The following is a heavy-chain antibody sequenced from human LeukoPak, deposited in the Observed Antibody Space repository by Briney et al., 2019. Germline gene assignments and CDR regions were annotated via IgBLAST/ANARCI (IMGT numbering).Heavy chain of an antibody. CDR1: GGSISSGDYS. Sequence: SETLSLTCTVSGGSISSGDYSWSWIRQPPGKGLEWIGYIYYSGSTYYNPSLKSRVTISVDTSKNQFSLKLSSVAAADTAVYYCARAPYVDTAMVDYWGQGTLVTVSS. J-gene: IGHJ4*02. CDR2: IYYSGST. D-gene: IGHD5-18*01. CDR3: ARAPYVDTAMVDY. V-gene: IGHV4-30-4*01.